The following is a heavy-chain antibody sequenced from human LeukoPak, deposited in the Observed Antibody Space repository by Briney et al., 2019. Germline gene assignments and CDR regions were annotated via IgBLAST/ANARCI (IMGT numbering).Heavy chain of an antibody. CDR2: IRGSGGTT. Sequence: GGSLRLYCAASGFTLRRHAMSWVRQPPGKGLEWVSAIRGSGGTTYHADPMKGRYTISRDNSKNTLYLHMNSLRAEDTAVYYCAKDPLEYYNDSSGYGGYYSDYWGQGTLVTVPS. CDR3: AKDPLEYYNDSSGYGGYYSDY. V-gene: IGHV3-23*01. D-gene: IGHD3-22*01. CDR1: GFTLRRHA. J-gene: IGHJ4*02.